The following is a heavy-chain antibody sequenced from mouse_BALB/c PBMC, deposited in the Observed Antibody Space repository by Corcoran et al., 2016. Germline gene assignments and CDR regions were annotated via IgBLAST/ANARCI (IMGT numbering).Heavy chain of an antibody. V-gene: IGHV9-1*02. D-gene: IGHD2-4*01. CDR3: ASCYDYDGIYYAMDY. CDR2: INTYTGEP. CDR1: GYTFTNYG. J-gene: IGHJ4*01. Sequence: QIQLVQSGPELKKPGETVKISCKASGYTFTNYGMNWVKQAPGKGLKWMGWINTYTGEPTYADDFKGRFAFSLETSASTAYLQINNLKNEDMATYFCASCYDYDGIYYAMDYWGQGTSVTVSS.